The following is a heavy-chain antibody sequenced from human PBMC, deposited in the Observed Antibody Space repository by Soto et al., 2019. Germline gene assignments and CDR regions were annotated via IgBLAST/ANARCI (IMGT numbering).Heavy chain of an antibody. Sequence: QVHLQESGPGLVKPSQTLSLTCTVSGGSISSGDYYWSWIRQPPGKGLEWIGYSYYSGNTYYNPSLERRVNISVDMSKNQFSLNLKSVSAPDTAVYFCARGKGSEGGMDVWGRGTTVTVSS. D-gene: IGHD6-19*01. J-gene: IGHJ6*02. CDR3: ARGKGSEGGMDV. CDR1: GGSISSGDYY. V-gene: IGHV4-30-4*01. CDR2: SYYSGNT.